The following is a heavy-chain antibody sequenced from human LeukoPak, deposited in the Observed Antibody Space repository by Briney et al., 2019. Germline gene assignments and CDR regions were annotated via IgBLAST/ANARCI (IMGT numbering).Heavy chain of an antibody. CDR2: IYHSGST. CDR3: AGAQGNFDY. D-gene: IGHD2/OR15-2a*01. J-gene: IGHJ4*02. V-gene: IGHV4-38-2*02. CDR1: GYSISSGYY. Sequence: PSETLSLTCTVSGYSISSGYYWGWIRQPPGKGLEWIGSIYHSGSTYYNPSLKSPVTISVDTSKNQFSLKLSSVTAADTAVYYCAGAQGNFDYGGKETLSPSPQ.